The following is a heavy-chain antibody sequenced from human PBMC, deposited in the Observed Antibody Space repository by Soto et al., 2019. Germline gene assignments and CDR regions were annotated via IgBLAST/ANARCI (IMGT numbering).Heavy chain of an antibody. CDR2: ISAYSGNT. Sequence: QVQLVQSGAEGKKPGASVKISCKASGYTFTSYGISWVRQAPGQGLEWWGWISAYSGNTNSAQKQHIRVTMTTGTSKSPAHVELRSLRSNDTAVYCGARTLWKQLVPDDAFDTGGQGTMVTASS. CDR3: ARTLWKQLVPDDAFDT. CDR1: GYTFTSYG. J-gene: IGHJ3*02. D-gene: IGHD6-13*01. V-gene: IGHV1-18*01.